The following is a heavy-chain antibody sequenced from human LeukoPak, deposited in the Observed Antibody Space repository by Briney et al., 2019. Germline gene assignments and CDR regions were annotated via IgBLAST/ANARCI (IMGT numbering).Heavy chain of an antibody. D-gene: IGHD3-3*01. CDR2: IRYDGSNK. Sequence: PGGSLRLSCAASGFTFSSYGMHWVRQAPGKGLEWVAFIRYDGSNKYYADSVKGRFTISRDNSKNTLYLQMSSLRAEDTAVYYCANGEAIFGVVHPLGAFDIWGQRTMVTVSS. V-gene: IGHV3-30*02. J-gene: IGHJ3*02. CDR3: ANGEAIFGVVHPLGAFDI. CDR1: GFTFSSYG.